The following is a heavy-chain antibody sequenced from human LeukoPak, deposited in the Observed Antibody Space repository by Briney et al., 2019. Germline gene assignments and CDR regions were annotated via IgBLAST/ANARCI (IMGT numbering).Heavy chain of an antibody. V-gene: IGHV3-23*01. D-gene: IGHD5-18*01. CDR1: GFTFSSYA. J-gene: IGHJ6*02. Sequence: GGSLRLSCAASGFTFSSYAMSGVRQARGKGREGGSAISGSVGSTYYADSVKGPFTISRDNSKNTLYLQMDSLRAEDTAVYYCATPAPGYSYGYWDYYGMDVWGQGTTVTVSS. CDR2: ISGSVGST. CDR3: ATPAPGYSYGYWDYYGMDV.